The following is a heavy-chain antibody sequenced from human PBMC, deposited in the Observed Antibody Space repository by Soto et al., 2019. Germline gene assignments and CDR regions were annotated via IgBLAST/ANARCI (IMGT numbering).Heavy chain of an antibody. D-gene: IGHD1-26*01. V-gene: IGHV3-30*18. Sequence: PGGSLRLSCAASGFTFSSYGMHWVRQAPGKGLEWVAVISYDGSNKYYADSVKGRFTISRDNSKNTLYLQMNSLRAEDTAVYYXAKDRRGWELLNDDAFDIWGQGTMVTVS. CDR2: ISYDGSNK. CDR1: GFTFSSYG. CDR3: AKDRRGWELLNDDAFDI. J-gene: IGHJ3*02.